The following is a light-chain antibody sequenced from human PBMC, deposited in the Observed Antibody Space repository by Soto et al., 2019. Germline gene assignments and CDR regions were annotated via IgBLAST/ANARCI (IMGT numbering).Light chain of an antibody. CDR1: QSISRS. CDR3: QQYNNYLLT. Sequence: DIQMTQSPSTLSASVGDRVTITCRASQSISRSLAWYQQKPGKAPNLLIYDASSLESGVPSRFSGSGFGTEFTLTICMLQPDDFATYYCQQYNNYLLTFGPGTTVDIK. CDR2: DAS. V-gene: IGKV1-5*01. J-gene: IGKJ3*01.